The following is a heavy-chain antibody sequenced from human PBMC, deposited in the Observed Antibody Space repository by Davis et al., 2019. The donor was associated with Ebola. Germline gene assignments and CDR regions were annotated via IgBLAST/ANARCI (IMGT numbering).Heavy chain of an antibody. CDR1: GYTFTSYG. D-gene: IGHD2-8*02. V-gene: IGHV1-2*02. J-gene: IGHJ3*02. CDR3: ARARGGTEYDAFDI. Sequence: ASVKVSCKASGYTFTSYGISWVRQAPGQGLEWMGWINPNSGDTKYAQKFQGRVTMTRDTSSSTAYMELSRLRSDDTAVYYCARARGGTEYDAFDIWGQGTMVTVSS. CDR2: INPNSGDT.